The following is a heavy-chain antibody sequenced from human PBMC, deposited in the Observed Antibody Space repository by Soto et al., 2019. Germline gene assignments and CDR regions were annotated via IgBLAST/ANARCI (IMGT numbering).Heavy chain of an antibody. J-gene: IGHJ5*01. CDR1: GASVSSDTHY. V-gene: IGHV4-39*01. D-gene: IGHD1-1*01. CDR2: VYYSGRT. Sequence: QESGPGLVEPSETLSLTCTVSGASVSSDTHYWAWVRQPLGKGLEWIGCVYYSGRTYYNPSLKSRVSISIHTSKNQFSVKLTSMTAPDTAIYFCARKQLEFWNWFDSWGQGTLVTVSS. CDR3: ARKQLEFWNWFDS.